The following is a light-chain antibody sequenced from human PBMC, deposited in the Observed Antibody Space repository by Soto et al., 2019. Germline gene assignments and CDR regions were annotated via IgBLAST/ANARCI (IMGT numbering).Light chain of an antibody. CDR1: QGITSW. V-gene: IGKV1-12*01. CDR3: QKTSSFPLT. CDR2: AAS. Sequence: DIQMTQSPSSVSASVGDSLTITCRASQGITSWVAWYQHKPGRAPKLLIYAASRLQSWVTSRFSGSGSGTDFTLTISSLQPEDFGTYYCQKTSSFPLTLGGGTKVEIK. J-gene: IGKJ4*01.